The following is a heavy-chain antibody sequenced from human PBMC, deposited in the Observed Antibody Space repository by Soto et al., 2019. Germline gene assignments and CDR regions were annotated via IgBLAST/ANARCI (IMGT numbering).Heavy chain of an antibody. CDR1: GGTFNNYP. J-gene: IGHJ6*02. V-gene: IGHV1-69*01. Sequence: QVQLVQSGAEVKKPGSSVKVSCKASGGTFNNYPITWVRQAPGEGLEWMGGSIPIFGTANYAQKFQGRVTISVDESTSTAYMELSSLRSEDTAVYYCARGRGYSGDDHYYYFDMDVWGPGTTVTVSS. CDR3: ARGRGYSGDDHYYYFDMDV. D-gene: IGHD5-12*01. CDR2: SIPIFGTA.